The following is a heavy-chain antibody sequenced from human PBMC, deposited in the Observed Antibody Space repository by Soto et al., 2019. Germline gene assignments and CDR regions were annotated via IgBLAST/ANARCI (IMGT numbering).Heavy chain of an antibody. D-gene: IGHD6-19*01. CDR3: VQTTGWPGCDF. V-gene: IGHV3-53*01. Sequence: EVQLVESGGGLIQPGGSLRLSCAASGFAVSSKYMTWVRQATGKGMEWVSVIYGGGTTYYAESVKGRFTISRDTTKKTLYLQMNSLRAEDTAVYYCVQTTGWPGCDFWGQGTLVTVSS. J-gene: IGHJ4*02. CDR1: GFAVSSKY. CDR2: IYGGGTT.